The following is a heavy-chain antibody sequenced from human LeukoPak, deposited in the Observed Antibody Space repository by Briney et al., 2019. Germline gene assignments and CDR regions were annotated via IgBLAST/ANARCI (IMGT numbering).Heavy chain of an antibody. V-gene: IGHV3-23*01. D-gene: IGHD6-13*01. CDR3: ARRSGSSWSSFDY. CDR2: ISGFGGST. J-gene: IGHJ4*02. CDR1: GFTFSSYW. Sequence: GGSLRLSCAASGFTFSSYWMSWVRQAPGKGLEWVSGISGFGGSTYYAPSVKGRLTISRDNFGNMLYLHLDSLRVEDTAIYYCARRSGSSWSSFDYWGQGALVTVSS.